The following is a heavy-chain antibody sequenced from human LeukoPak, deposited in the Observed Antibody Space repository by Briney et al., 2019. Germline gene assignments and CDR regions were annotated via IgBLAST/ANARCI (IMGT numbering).Heavy chain of an antibody. CDR1: GYTFTCYY. CDR3: ARANIAVAAFDI. D-gene: IGHD6-19*01. V-gene: IGHV1-46*01. Sequence: ASVKVSFKASGYTFTCYYMHWVRQAPGQGLEWMGIINPSGGSTSYAKKFKGGVTMTRDKSTSTVYMELSSLRSEDTAVYYCARANIAVAAFDIWGQGTMVTVSS. J-gene: IGHJ3*02. CDR2: INPSGGST.